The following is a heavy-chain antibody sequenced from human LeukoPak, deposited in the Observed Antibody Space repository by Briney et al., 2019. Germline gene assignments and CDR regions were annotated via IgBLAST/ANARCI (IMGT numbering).Heavy chain of an antibody. J-gene: IGHJ4*02. D-gene: IGHD4/OR15-4a*01. CDR2: ISYDGSNN. Sequence: GRSLRLSCAASGFTFSSYGMHWVRQAPGKGLERVAVISYDGSNNYCADSVKGRFTSSRDNSKNTLYLQMNSLRAEDTAVYYCAKQSGADRGHLDFWGQGTLVTVSS. CDR3: AKQSGADRGHLDF. V-gene: IGHV3-30*18. CDR1: GFTFSSYG.